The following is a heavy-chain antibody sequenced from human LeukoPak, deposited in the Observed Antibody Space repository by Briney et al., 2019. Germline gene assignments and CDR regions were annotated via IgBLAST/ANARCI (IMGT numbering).Heavy chain of an antibody. D-gene: IGHD2-2*01. CDR1: GYSFTSYW. V-gene: IGHV5-51*01. CDR3: ARYYCSSTSGHAFYI. Sequence: HGESLKISCKGSGYSFTSYWIGWVRQMPGKGLEWMGIIYPGDSDTRYSPSFQGQVTISADKSISTAYLQWSSLKASDTAMYYCARYYCSSTSGHAFYIWGQGTMVTVSS. CDR2: IYPGDSDT. J-gene: IGHJ3*02.